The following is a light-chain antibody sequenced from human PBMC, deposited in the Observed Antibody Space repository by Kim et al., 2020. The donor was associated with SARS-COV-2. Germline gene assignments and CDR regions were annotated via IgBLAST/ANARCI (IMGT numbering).Light chain of an antibody. Sequence: QGVTISCTGSSSNIGAGYDVPWYQQLPGTAPKLLMYGNNNRPSGVPDRFSGSKSGTSASLAITGLQAEDEADYYCQSYDSSLSGSVFGGGTQLTVL. CDR2: GNN. CDR1: SSNIGAGYD. V-gene: IGLV1-40*01. CDR3: QSYDSSLSGSV. J-gene: IGLJ2*01.